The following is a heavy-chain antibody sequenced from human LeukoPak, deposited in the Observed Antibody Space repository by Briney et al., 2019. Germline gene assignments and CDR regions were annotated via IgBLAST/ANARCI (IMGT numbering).Heavy chain of an antibody. D-gene: IGHD3-10*01. Sequence: GGSLRLSCAASGFTFSSYGMHWVRQAPGKGLEWVAVIWYDGSNKYYADSVKGRLTISRDNSKNTLYLQMNSLRAEDTTVYYCARDGYYGSGSYDYWGQGTLVTVSS. CDR3: ARDGYYGSGSYDY. CDR1: GFTFSSYG. CDR2: IWYDGSNK. V-gene: IGHV3-33*01. J-gene: IGHJ4*02.